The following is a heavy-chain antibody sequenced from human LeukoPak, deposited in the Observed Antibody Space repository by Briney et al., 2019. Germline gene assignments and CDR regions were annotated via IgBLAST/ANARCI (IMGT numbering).Heavy chain of an antibody. J-gene: IGHJ5*02. CDR2: IIPIFGTA. CDR3: ARSPPYSSSWYGWFDP. CDR1: GGTFSSYA. V-gene: IGHV1-69*13. Sequence: GASVKVSCKASGGTFSSYAISWVRQAPGQGLEWMGGIIPIFGTANYAQKFQGRVTTTADESTSTAYMELSSLRSEDTAVYYCARSPPYSSSWYGWFDPWGQGTLVTVSS. D-gene: IGHD6-13*01.